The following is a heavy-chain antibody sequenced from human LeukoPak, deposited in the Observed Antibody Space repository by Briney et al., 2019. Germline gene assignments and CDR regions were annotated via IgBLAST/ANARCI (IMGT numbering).Heavy chain of an antibody. Sequence: PGGSLRLSCAASGFTFSSYGMHWVRQAPGKGLEWVAFIRYDGSNKYYADSVKGRFTISRDNSKNTLYLQMNSLRAEDTAVYYCAKTTRWELLMGFDYWGQGTLVTVSS. CDR3: AKTTRWELLMGFDY. V-gene: IGHV3-30*02. J-gene: IGHJ4*02. CDR2: IRYDGSNK. D-gene: IGHD1-26*01. CDR1: GFTFSSYG.